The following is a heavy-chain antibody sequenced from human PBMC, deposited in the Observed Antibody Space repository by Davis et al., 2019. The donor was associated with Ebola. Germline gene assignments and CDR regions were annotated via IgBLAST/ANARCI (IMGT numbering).Heavy chain of an antibody. V-gene: IGHV3-9*01. CDR2: VSWNSDTI. CDR1: GFTFGNYA. CDR3: AKATPPGSYFFGMDV. D-gene: IGHD3-10*01. J-gene: IGHJ6*04. Sequence: SLKISCAGSGFTFGNYAIHWVRQAPGKGLEWVAGVSWNSDTIGYADSVKGRFTISRDNAKNSVYLQMNSLRAEDTALYYCAKATPPGSYFFGMDVWGKGTTVIVYS.